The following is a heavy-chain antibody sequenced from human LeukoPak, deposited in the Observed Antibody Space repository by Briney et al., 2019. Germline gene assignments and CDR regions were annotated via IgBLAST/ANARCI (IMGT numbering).Heavy chain of an antibody. D-gene: IGHD3-3*01. V-gene: IGHV4-34*01. CDR3: ARGVEDYDFWSGYPYYYYYYMDV. J-gene: IGHJ6*03. Sequence: PSETLSLTCAVYGGSFSGYYWSWIRQPPGKGLEWIGEINHSGSTNYNPSLKSRVTISVDTSKNQFSLKLSSVTAADTAVYYCARGVEDYDFWSGYPYYYYYYMDVWGKGTTVTVSS. CDR2: INHSGST. CDR1: GGSFSGYY.